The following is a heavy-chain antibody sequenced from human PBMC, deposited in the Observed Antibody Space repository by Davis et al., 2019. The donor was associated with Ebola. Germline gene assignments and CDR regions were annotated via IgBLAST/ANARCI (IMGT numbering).Heavy chain of an antibody. CDR1: GFTFSNYW. V-gene: IGHV3-7*01. CDR2: MLQAGSEK. Sequence: PGGSLRLSCAASGFTFSNYWMPWVRQAPGKGLEWLANMLQAGSEKYFLGPVKGRFTISRDNARNSFYLQMNGLRAEDTAVYYCARDYYGKLDYWGQRILVTVSS. J-gene: IGHJ4*02. D-gene: IGHD3-22*01. CDR3: ARDYYGKLDY.